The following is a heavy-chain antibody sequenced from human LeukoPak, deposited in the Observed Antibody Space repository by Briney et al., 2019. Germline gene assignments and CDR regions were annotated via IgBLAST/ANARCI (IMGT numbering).Heavy chain of an antibody. Sequence: GASVKVSCKASGYTFTGYYMHWARHAPGQGLEWMGWINPNSGGTNYAQKFQGRVTMTRDTSISTAYMELSRLRSDDTAVYYCAEYYYDSSGNSGVAFDIWGQGTMVTVSS. J-gene: IGHJ3*02. D-gene: IGHD3-22*01. CDR3: AEYYYDSSGNSGVAFDI. CDR2: INPNSGGT. CDR1: GYTFTGYY. V-gene: IGHV1-2*02.